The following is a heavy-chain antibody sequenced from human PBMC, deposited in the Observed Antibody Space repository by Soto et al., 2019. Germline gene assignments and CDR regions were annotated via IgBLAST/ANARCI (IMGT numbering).Heavy chain of an antibody. Sequence: GGSLRLSCAASGFTFSDYFMNWIRQAPGKGLEWVSYISNTGSTVYYADSVKGRFTISRDNAKNSLLLQMNSLRAEDTAVYYCASSVLVTARFDYWGQGTPVTVSS. V-gene: IGHV3-11*01. J-gene: IGHJ4*02. CDR1: GFTFSDYF. CDR2: ISNTGSTV. D-gene: IGHD2-21*02. CDR3: ASSVLVTARFDY.